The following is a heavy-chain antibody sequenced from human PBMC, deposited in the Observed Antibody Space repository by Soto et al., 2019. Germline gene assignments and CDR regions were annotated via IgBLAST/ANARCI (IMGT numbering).Heavy chain of an antibody. V-gene: IGHV3-23*01. CDR2: ISDSGGST. D-gene: IGHD6-19*01. CDR1: GSTFSSDD. J-gene: IGHJ4*02. Sequence: EVHLLEYGGGLVQPGGSLRLSCVVSGSTFSSDDMSWVRQAPGRGLEWVSGISDSGGSTYYADSVKGRFTISRDNAKNTLYLQMKSLRVEDTALYYCAKDGGRSLAVAGLFDYWGPGTQVTVSS. CDR3: AKDGGRSLAVAGLFDY.